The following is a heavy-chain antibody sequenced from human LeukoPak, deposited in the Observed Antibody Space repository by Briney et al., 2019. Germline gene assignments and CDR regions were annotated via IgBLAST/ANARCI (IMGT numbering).Heavy chain of an antibody. CDR3: ARQGGSASPLLI. CDR1: GGSISSYY. D-gene: IGHD3-10*01. Sequence: PSETLSLTCTVSGGSISSYYWSWIRQPPGKGLEWIGYIDYSGSTNYNPSLKSRVTISVDTSKNQFSLKLNSVTAADTAVYCARQGGSASPLLIWGQGTLVTVSS. CDR2: IDYSGST. J-gene: IGHJ4*02. V-gene: IGHV4-59*08.